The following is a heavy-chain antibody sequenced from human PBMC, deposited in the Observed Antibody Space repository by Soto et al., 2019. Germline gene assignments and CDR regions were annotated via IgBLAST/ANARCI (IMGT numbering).Heavy chain of an antibody. CDR3: AGETAVETGDY. CDR1: GYTFTSYG. Sequence: QVQLVQSGAEVKKPGASVKVSCKASGYTFTSYGFSWVRQAPGQGLEWMGWISAYNGNTNYAQKLQARVTMTTDTTTSPSNMVLRTLGSDVTCVYWFAGETAVETGDYWGQGTLITVSS. CDR2: ISAYNGNT. J-gene: IGHJ4*02. D-gene: IGHD4-17*01. V-gene: IGHV1-18*01.